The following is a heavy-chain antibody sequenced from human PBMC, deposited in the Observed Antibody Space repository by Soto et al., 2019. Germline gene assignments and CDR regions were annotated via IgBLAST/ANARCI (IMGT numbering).Heavy chain of an antibody. Sequence: QVQLQESGPGLVKPSQTLSLTCTVSAGSITSDEYYWNWIRYRPGKGLEWIGFIHHTGSTFYNPSLESRASISIDTSDSQFSLNLASVTVADTAVYYCARRPTGSGSSFFDYWGPGTLVTVSS. CDR2: IHHTGST. CDR3: ARRPTGSGSSFFDY. V-gene: IGHV4-30-4*01. CDR1: AGSITSDEYY. J-gene: IGHJ4*02. D-gene: IGHD3-10*01.